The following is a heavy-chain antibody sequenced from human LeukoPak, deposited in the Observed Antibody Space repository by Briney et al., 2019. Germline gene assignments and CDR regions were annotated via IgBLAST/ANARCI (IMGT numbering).Heavy chain of an antibody. Sequence: PGGSLRLSCAASGFTFDDYAMHWARQAPGKGLEWVSGISWNSGSIGYADSVKGRFTISRDNAKNSLYLQMNSLRAEDTALYYCAKDIGHYGSGSCYDYWGQGTLVTVSS. J-gene: IGHJ4*02. CDR3: AKDIGHYGSGSCYDY. CDR2: ISWNSGSI. V-gene: IGHV3-9*01. D-gene: IGHD3-10*01. CDR1: GFTFDDYA.